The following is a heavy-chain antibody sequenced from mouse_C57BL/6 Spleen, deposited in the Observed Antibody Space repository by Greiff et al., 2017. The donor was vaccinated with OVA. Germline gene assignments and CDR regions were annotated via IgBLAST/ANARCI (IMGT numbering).Heavy chain of an antibody. CDR3: ARPATKGGCAY. V-gene: IGHV5-17*01. D-gene: IGHD1-1*01. J-gene: IGHJ3*01. Sequence: EVQRVESGGGLVKPGGSLKLSCAASGFTFSDYGMHWVRQAPEKGLEWVAYISSGSSTIYYADTVKGRFTISSDNAKNTLFLQMTSLRSEDTAMYYGARPATKGGCAYWGQGTLVTVSA. CDR2: ISSGSSTI. CDR1: GFTFSDYG.